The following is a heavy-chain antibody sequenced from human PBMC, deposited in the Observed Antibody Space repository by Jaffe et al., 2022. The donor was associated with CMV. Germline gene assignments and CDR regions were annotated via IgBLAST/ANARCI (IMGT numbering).Heavy chain of an antibody. Sequence: EVQLVESGGGLVQPGRSLRLSCTASGFTFGDYAMSWVRQAPGKGLEWVGFIRSKAYGGTTEYAASVKGRFTISRDDSKSIAYLQMNSLKTEDTAVYYCTRVGPLLWFGESPASVDYWGQGTLVTVSS. CDR2: IRSKAYGGTT. V-gene: IGHV3-49*04. J-gene: IGHJ4*02. CDR3: TRVGPLLWFGESPASVDY. CDR1: GFTFGDYA. D-gene: IGHD3-10*01.